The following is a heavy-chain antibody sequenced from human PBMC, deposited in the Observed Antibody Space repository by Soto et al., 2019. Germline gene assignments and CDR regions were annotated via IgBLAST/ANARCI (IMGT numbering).Heavy chain of an antibody. Sequence: GGSLSLSCAASGFTFSGSAMHWVRQASGKGLEWVGRIRSKANSYATAYAASVKGRFTISRDDSKNTAYLQMNSLKTEDTAVYYCTRHIWNCYDSSGYYSYYYYGMDVWGQGTTVTSP. V-gene: IGHV3-73*01. CDR1: GFTFSGSA. CDR3: TRHIWNCYDSSGYYSYYYYGMDV. J-gene: IGHJ6*02. CDR2: IRSKANSYAT. D-gene: IGHD3-22*01.